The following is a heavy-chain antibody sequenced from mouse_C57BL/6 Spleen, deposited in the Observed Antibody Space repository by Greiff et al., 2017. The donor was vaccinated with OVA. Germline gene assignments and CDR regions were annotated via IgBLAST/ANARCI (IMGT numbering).Heavy chain of an antibody. V-gene: IGHV1-26*01. Sequence: VQLQQSGPELVKPGASVKISCKASGYTFTDYYMNWVKQSHGKSLEWIGDINPNNGGTSYNQKFKGKATLTVDKSSSTAFMELRSLTSEDSAVYYCASQGSSGYHTDYWGQGTTLTVSS. CDR2: INPNNGGT. CDR3: ASQGSSGYHTDY. CDR1: GYTFTDYY. D-gene: IGHD3-2*02. J-gene: IGHJ2*01.